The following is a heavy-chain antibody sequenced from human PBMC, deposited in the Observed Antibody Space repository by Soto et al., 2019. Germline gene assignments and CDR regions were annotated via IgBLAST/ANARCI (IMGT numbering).Heavy chain of an antibody. CDR3: ARGWNDFPH. CDR2: IIPVFGTA. D-gene: IGHD1-1*01. V-gene: IGHV1-69*01. Sequence: QVQLVQSGAEVKKPGSSVKVSCKASGGTFSSYAISLVRQAPGQGLECMGGIIPVFGTANYAQKFQGRVTINAGESTSTVYMELSSLRSEDTAVYYCARGWNDFPHWGQGTLVTVSS. CDR1: GGTFSSYA. J-gene: IGHJ1*01.